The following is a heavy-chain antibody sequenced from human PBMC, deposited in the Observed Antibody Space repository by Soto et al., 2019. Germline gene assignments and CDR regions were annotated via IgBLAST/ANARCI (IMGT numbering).Heavy chain of an antibody. Sequence: SETLSLTCAVSGDSISSYYWTWIRQPAGKGLEWIGRLYTSGSTNYNPSLKSRVTMSVDTSKNQFSLKLSSVTVADTAGYYCAGDGATGRYFYYYGMDVWGHGTTVTVSS. CDR1: GDSISSYY. J-gene: IGHJ6*02. V-gene: IGHV4-4*07. D-gene: IGHD1-1*01. CDR3: AGDGATGRYFYYYGMDV. CDR2: LYTSGST.